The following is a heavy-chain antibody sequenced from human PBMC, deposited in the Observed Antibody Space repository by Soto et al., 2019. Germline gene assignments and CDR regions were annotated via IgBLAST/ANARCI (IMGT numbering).Heavy chain of an antibody. D-gene: IGHD3-22*01. CDR1: GGSISSGGYY. J-gene: IGHJ4*02. Sequence: SETLSLTCTVSGGSISSGGYYWSWIRQHPGKGLEWIGYIYYSGSTYYNPSLKSRVTISVDTSKNQFSLKLSSVTAADTAVYYCARVEYYYDSSGYSYYFDYWGQGTLVTVSS. CDR3: ARVEYYYDSSGYSYYFDY. V-gene: IGHV4-31*03. CDR2: IYYSGST.